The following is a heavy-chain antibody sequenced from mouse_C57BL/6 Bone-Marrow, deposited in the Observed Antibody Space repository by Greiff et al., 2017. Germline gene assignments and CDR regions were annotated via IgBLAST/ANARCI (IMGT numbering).Heavy chain of an antibody. D-gene: IGHD1-1*01. Sequence: VQLQQSGAELVRPGASVKLSCTASGFNIKDDYMHWVKQRPEQGLEWIGWIDPENGDTEYASKFQGKATIAADTSSNTAYLQLSSLTSEDTAVYYCTFITTVPGDYWGQGTTLTVSS. CDR1: GFNIKDDY. CDR3: TFITTVPGDY. J-gene: IGHJ2*01. V-gene: IGHV14-4*01. CDR2: IDPENGDT.